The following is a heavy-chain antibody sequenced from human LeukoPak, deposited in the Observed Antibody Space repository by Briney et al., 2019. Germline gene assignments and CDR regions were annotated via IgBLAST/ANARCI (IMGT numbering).Heavy chain of an antibody. D-gene: IGHD3-3*01. J-gene: IGHJ6*02. CDR3: ARGGTYYDFWSGYYTSAHPYYYGMDV. Sequence: SETLSLTCAVYGGSFSGYYWSWIRQPPGKGLEWIGEINHSGSTNYNPSLKSRVTVSVDTSKNQFSLKLSSVTAADTAVYYCARGGTYYDFWSGYYTSAHPYYYGMDVWGQGTTVTVSS. V-gene: IGHV4-34*01. CDR2: INHSGST. CDR1: GGSFSGYY.